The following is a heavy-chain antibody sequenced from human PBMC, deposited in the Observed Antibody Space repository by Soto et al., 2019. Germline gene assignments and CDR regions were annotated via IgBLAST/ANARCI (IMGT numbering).Heavy chain of an antibody. CDR1: GFTFSSYA. D-gene: IGHD1-26*01. V-gene: IGHV3-23*01. CDR3: AKDMGRGGATPKGLDY. Sequence: GGSLRLSCAASGFTFSSYAMSWVRQAPGKGLEWVSAIGGSGGSTYYADSVKGRFTISRDNSKNTLYLQMNSLRAEDTAVYKWAKDMGRGGATPKGLDYWGQETLVTVSS. CDR2: IGGSGGST. J-gene: IGHJ4*02.